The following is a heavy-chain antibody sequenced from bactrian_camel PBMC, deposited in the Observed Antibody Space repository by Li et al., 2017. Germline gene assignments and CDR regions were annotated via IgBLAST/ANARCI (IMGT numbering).Heavy chain of an antibody. Sequence: HVQLVESGGGLVQPGGSLRLSCAASGFTFSDYYINWVRQAPGKEREGVAAIYTGPGIPYYAEAVKGRFTISRDNAKNAVYLQMNSLKPEDTAMYYCAAGGHNLDVRSYTGWGQGTQVTVS. CDR3: AAGGHNLDVRSYTG. V-gene: IGHV3S1*01. CDR1: GFTFSDYY. J-gene: IGHJ4*01. D-gene: IGHD1*01. CDR2: IYTGPGIP.